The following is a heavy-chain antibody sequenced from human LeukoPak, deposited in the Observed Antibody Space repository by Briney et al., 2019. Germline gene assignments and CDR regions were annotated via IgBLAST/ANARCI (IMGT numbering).Heavy chain of an antibody. CDR1: GYTFTSYY. CDR2: INPSGGST. J-gene: IGHJ4*02. Sequence: ASVRVSCKASGYTFTSYYMHWVRQAPGQGLEWMGIINPSGGSTSYAQKFQGRVTMTRDMSTSTVYMELSSLRSEDTAVYYCARGTVGYSYGYYFDYWGQGTLVTVSS. CDR3: ARGTVGYSYGYYFDY. V-gene: IGHV1-46*01. D-gene: IGHD5-18*01.